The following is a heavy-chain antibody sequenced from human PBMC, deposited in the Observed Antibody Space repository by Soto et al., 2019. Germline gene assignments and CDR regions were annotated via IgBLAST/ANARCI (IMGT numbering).Heavy chain of an antibody. CDR2: ISGSSSTT. CDR3: AKDPGLDIWNCSYYAMDG. V-gene: IGHV3-23*01. Sequence: GESLRLSWVAPGCPFHKYAMTWGRQAPGKGLEWVSSISGSSSTTYYADSVKGRFTISRDNSKNTLWLHMNSLRAEDTAVYYCAKDPGLDIWNCSYYAMDGWGPRHMVTV. D-gene: IGHD2-2*03. J-gene: IGHJ6*02. CDR1: GCPFHKYA.